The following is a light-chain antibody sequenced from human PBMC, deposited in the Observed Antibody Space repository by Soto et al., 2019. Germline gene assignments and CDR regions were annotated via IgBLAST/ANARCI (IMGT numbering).Light chain of an antibody. CDR1: QSIASSY. Sequence: EIVLTQSPGTLSLSPGERATLSCRASQSIASSYLAWYQQKPGQPPRLLLYRTFNRATGIPDRFSGSGSGTDFTLTISRLEPEDFATYYCQQYNSYTYTFGQGTKLEIK. CDR3: QQYNSYTYT. V-gene: IGKV3-20*01. J-gene: IGKJ2*01. CDR2: RTF.